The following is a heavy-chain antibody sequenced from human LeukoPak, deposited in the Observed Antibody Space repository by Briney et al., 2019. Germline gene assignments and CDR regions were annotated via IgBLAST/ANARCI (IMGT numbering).Heavy chain of an antibody. D-gene: IGHD5-18*01. CDR1: GGSISSYY. CDR3: ARDGYSYGPNWYFDL. J-gene: IGHJ2*01. Sequence: SETLSLTCTVSGGSISSYYWSWIRQPPGKGLEWIGYIYYSGSTNYNPSLKSRVTISVDTSKNQFSLKLSSVTAADTAVYYCARDGYSYGPNWYFDLWGRGTPVTVSS. V-gene: IGHV4-59*01. CDR2: IYYSGST.